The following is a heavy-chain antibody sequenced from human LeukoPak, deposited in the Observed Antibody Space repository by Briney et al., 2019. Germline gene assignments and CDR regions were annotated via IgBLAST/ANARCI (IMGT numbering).Heavy chain of an antibody. CDR2: INPKSGGT. Sequence: ASVKVSCKPSGYSFSDYYMHWVRQAPGQGREGMGWINPKSGGTSSAQKFQGRVTMTRDTSITTVYMAVNGLTSDDSAIYYCANADRPDGGPYLIGPWGQGTLVTVSS. CDR3: ANADRPDGGPYLIGP. J-gene: IGHJ5*02. V-gene: IGHV1-2*02. D-gene: IGHD2-21*01. CDR1: GYSFSDYY.